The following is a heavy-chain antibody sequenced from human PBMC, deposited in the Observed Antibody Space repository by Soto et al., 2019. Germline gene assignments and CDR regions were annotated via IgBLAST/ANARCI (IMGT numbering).Heavy chain of an antibody. CDR1: GYSFTSYD. CDR2: XSPYNGNT. V-gene: IGHV1-18*01. CDR3: KRHVDV. Sequence: XVKVSCKASGYSFTSYDITWVRQAPRQGLXWLGSXSPYNGNTKFXXKFQGRVXXKTDKYAYTVYMELTSMTPDDTAVYYCKRHVDVWGQGTSVTVSS. J-gene: IGHJ6*02.